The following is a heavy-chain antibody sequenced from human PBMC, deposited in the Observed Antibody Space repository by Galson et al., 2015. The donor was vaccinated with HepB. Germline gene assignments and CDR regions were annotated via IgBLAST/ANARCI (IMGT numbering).Heavy chain of an antibody. V-gene: IGHV5-10-1*01. CDR1: GYSFTSYW. D-gene: IGHD2-2*01. Sequence: GAEVKKPGESLRISCKGSGYSFTSYWISWVRQMPGKGLEWMGRIDPSDSYTNYSPSFQGHVTISADKSISTAYLQWSSLKASDTAMYYCATRGYCSSTSCLPYYGMDVWGQGTTVTVSS. J-gene: IGHJ6*02. CDR2: IDPSDSYT. CDR3: ATRGYCSSTSCLPYYGMDV.